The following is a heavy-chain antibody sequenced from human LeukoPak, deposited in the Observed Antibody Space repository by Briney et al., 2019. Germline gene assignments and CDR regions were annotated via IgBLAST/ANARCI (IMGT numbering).Heavy chain of an antibody. V-gene: IGHV3-13*01. D-gene: IGHD5-18*01. CDR1: GFTFIDYD. J-gene: IGHJ4*02. CDR3: ARGGIQASGIDELDY. CDR2: IGIRGDT. Sequence: GGSLRLSCAASGFTFIDYDMHWVRQVIGKGLEWVSAIGIRGDTHYSGSVKGRFTISRENAESSLYLQMNSLRAEDTAVYHCARGGIQASGIDELDYWGQGTLVTDSS.